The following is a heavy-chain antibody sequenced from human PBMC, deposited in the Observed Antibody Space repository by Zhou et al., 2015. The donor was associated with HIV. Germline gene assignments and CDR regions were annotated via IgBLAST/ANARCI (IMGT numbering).Heavy chain of an antibody. J-gene: IGHJ3*02. D-gene: IGHD4-23*01. CDR3: ARDLGYGGKRGSAFDI. Sequence: QVQLVQSGAEVKKPGSSVKVSCKASGGTFSSYAISWVRQAPGQGLEWMGGIIPIFGTANYAQKFQGRVTITADESTSTAYMELSSLRSEDTAVYYCARDLGYGGKRGSAFDIWGQGTMVTVSS. CDR1: GGTFSSYA. V-gene: IGHV1-69*12. CDR2: IIPIFGTA.